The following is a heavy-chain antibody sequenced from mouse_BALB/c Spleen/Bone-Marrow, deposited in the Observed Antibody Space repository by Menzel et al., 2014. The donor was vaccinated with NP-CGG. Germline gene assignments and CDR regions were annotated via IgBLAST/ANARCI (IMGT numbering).Heavy chain of an antibody. CDR2: NNPGSGGT. V-gene: IGHV1-54*03. J-gene: IGHJ4*01. Sequence: QVQLQQSGAELVRPGTSVKVSCKASGHAFTNYLIEWVKQRPGQGLEWIGVNNPGSGGTNYNEKFKGKATLTADKSSSTVYMQLSSLTSDDSAVYFCARSIYDGYSEAMDYWGQGTSVTVSS. CDR1: GHAFTNYL. D-gene: IGHD2-3*01. CDR3: ARSIYDGYSEAMDY.